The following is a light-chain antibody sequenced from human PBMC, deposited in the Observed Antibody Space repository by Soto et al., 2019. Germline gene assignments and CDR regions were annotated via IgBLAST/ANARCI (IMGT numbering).Light chain of an antibody. CDR3: QQYGSSPTWT. Sequence: DIQMTQSPSSVSASVGDRVTITCRASQAIDSWLAWYQQKLGEAPKLLIFTGSLLHSGVPPRFSGSGSGTDFTLTISSLQPEDSAVYYCQQYGSSPTWTFGQGTKVDI. V-gene: IGKV1-12*01. J-gene: IGKJ1*01. CDR2: TGS. CDR1: QAIDSW.